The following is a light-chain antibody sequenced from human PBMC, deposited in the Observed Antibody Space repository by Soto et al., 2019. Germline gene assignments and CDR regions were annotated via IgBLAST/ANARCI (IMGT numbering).Light chain of an antibody. V-gene: IGLV2-11*01. CDR3: CSYAGSYTWV. J-gene: IGLJ1*01. CDR1: SSDVGAYKY. CDR2: DVT. Sequence: QSVLTQPRPVSGSPGQSVTISCTGTSSDVGAYKYVSWYQHYPGEAPKVVIYDVTQRPSGVPDRFSGTKSGNTASLTISGLQAEDEADYYCCSYAGSYTWVFGSGTKVTVL.